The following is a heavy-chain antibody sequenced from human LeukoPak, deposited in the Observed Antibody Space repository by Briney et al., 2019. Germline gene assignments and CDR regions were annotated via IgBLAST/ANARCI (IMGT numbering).Heavy chain of an antibody. D-gene: IGHD3-16*01. CDR1: GLTFSSYW. V-gene: IGHV3-7*01. J-gene: IGHJ6*03. CDR2: IKQDGSEK. Sequence: PGGSLRLSCAASGLTFSSYWMSWVRQAPGKGLEWVANIKQDGSEKYYVDSVKGRFTISRDNAKNSLYLQMNSLRAEDTAVYYCARVGDGWVYYYYMDVWGKGTTVTVSS. CDR3: ARVGDGWVYYYYMDV.